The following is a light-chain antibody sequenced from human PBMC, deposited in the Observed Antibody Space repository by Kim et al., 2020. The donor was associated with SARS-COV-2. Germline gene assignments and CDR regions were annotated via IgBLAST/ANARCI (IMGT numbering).Light chain of an antibody. V-gene: IGLV2-23*02. CDR3: SSYADTYTVI. J-gene: IGLJ2*01. CDR2: EVS. Sequence: STAISVIGTDSDVGGYDLVSWDPQHPGKGPKLLIYEVSNRPSAVSNRFSGSKSGNTASLTISGLQAEDEADYYCSSYADTYTVIFGGGTQLTVL. CDR1: DSDVGGYDL.